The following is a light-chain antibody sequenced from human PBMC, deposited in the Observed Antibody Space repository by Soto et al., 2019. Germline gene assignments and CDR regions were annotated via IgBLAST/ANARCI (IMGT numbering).Light chain of an antibody. CDR3: CSYARSSTYYV. V-gene: IGLV2-23*01. CDR2: EGS. J-gene: IGLJ1*01. Sequence: QSALTQPASVSGSPGQSITISCTETTSDVGSSNLVSWYQQHPGKAPKLMIYEGSKRPSGVSNRFSGSKSGNTASPTISGLQAEDEADYYCCSYARSSTYYVFGTGTKVTVL. CDR1: TSDVGSSNL.